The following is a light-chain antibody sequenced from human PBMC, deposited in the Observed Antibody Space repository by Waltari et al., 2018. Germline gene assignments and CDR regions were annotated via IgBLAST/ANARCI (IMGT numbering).Light chain of an antibody. J-gene: IGLJ1*01. CDR3: TSYTSSSSFV. CDR2: EVR. V-gene: IGLV2-14*01. CDR1: SSDVGGYNY. Sequence: QSALTQPASVSGSPGQSITISCTGTSSDVGGYNYVSWYQQHPGKAPKLMIYEVRNRPSGVSNRFSGSKSGNTASRAISGLQAEDEADYYCTSYTSSSSFVFGTGTKVTVL.